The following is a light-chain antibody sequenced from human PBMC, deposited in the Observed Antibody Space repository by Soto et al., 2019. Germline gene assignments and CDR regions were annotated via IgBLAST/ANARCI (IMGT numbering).Light chain of an antibody. J-gene: IGLJ1*01. Sequence: QSVLSQPPSASGTPGQRVTISCSGSTSNIGSNTVNWYQQLPGTAPRLLIYGNDQRPSGVPDRFSGSKSGTSASLAISGLRSEDEADYYCGAWYGGRNALFVFGTGTKVTVL. V-gene: IGLV1-44*01. CDR2: GND. CDR3: GAWYGGRNALFV. CDR1: TSNIGSNT.